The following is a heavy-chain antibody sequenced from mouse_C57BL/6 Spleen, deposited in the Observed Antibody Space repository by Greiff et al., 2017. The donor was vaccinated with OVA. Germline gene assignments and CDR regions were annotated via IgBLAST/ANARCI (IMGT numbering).Heavy chain of an antibody. Sequence: EVKLVESGGGLVQPKGSLKLSCAASGFTFNTYAMHWVRQAPGQGFEWVARIRRKSSNYASYYADTVKDRFTISRDASQSMLYTQMSNLKTEDTAIYYCGRDRGYSSSYDAKYYWGKGTSVTVAS. CDR1: GFTFNTYA. CDR2: IRRKSSNYAS. V-gene: IGHV10-3*01. D-gene: IGHD1-1*01. J-gene: IGHJ4*01. CDR3: GRDRGYSSSYDAKYY.